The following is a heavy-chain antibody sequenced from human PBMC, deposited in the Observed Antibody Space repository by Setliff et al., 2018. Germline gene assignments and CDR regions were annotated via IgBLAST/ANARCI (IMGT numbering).Heavy chain of an antibody. D-gene: IGHD5-12*01. V-gene: IGHV1-8*02. CDR1: GYTFTGYY. Sequence: ASVKVSCKASGYTFTGYYMHWVRQAPGQGLEWMGWTNAHSGNSGCAQKFQGRVTMTRDTSISTVYMELNSLQYEDTAVYYCARGKWFRLDKSAWSNWFDPWGQGTLVTVSS. J-gene: IGHJ5*02. CDR3: ARGKWFRLDKSAWSNWFDP. CDR2: TNAHSGNS.